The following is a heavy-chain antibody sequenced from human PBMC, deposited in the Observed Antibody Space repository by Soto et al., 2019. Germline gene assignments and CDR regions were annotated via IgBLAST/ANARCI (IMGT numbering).Heavy chain of an antibody. CDR3: TTAPRQWLVYLYYYYGMDV. CDR1: GFTFSKFA. CDR2: ISGPGGSR. J-gene: IGHJ6*02. Sequence: GGSLRLSCAASGFTFSKFAMSWVRQAPGKGLEWVAAISGPGGSRNYADSVQGRFIISRDNANDTVSLQMNSLKVEDTAVYYCTTAPRQWLVYLYYYYGMDVWGQGTTVTVSS. V-gene: IGHV3-23*01. D-gene: IGHD6-19*01.